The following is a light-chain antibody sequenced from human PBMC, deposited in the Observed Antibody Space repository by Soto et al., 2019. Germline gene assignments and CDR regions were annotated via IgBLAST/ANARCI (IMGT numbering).Light chain of an antibody. CDR1: QSVSSN. CDR2: GAS. Sequence: DIVMTMSPTTLSVSPGGSSTLSCTASQSVSSNLAWHQQKPGQAPRLIVYGASTRATGIPARFSGNGSGTEFTLTISSLQSEDFAVYYCQQYKNWPPWTFCQGTKV. V-gene: IGKV3-15*01. CDR3: QQYKNWPPWT. J-gene: IGKJ1*01.